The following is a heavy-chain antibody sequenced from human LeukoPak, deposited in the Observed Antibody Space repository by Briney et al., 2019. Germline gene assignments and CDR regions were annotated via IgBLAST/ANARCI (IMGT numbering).Heavy chain of an antibody. CDR3: ARDTFSSSLYGFGY. Sequence: ASVKVSCKASGYTFTSYGISWVRQAPGQGVEGMGWISAYNGNTNYAQKLQGRVTMTTDTSTSTAYMELRSLRSDDTAVYYRARDTFSSSLYGFGYGGQGTLVTVYS. V-gene: IGHV1-18*01. CDR1: GYTFTSYG. D-gene: IGHD6-13*01. J-gene: IGHJ1*01. CDR2: ISAYNGNT.